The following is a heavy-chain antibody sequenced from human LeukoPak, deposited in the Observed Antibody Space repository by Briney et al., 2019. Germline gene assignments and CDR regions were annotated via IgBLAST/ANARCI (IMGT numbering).Heavy chain of an antibody. D-gene: IGHD6-13*01. V-gene: IGHV3-48*03. CDR2: ISRSGSTI. J-gene: IGHJ6*04. CDR1: GFTFSSYE. Sequence: GGSLRLSCAASGFTFSSYELNWVRQAPGKGLEWVSYISRSGSTINYADSVKGRFTISRDNAKNTLYLQMNSLRAEDTAVYYCARRTAAAVMDVWGKGTTVTISS. CDR3: ARRTAAAVMDV.